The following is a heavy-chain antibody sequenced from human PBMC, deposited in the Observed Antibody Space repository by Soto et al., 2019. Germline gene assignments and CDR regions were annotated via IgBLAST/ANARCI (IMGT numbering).Heavy chain of an antibody. Sequence: EVHLVESGGGLVQPGRSLRLSCAASGFIFDDYAMHWVRQAPGKGLEWVSGISWSSVNIGYADTVKGRFTISRDNGKNSLYLEMNNLRAEDTALYYCTKALNSGGRYFDHWGQGTLVTVSS. CDR3: TKALNSGGRYFDH. D-gene: IGHD3-10*01. J-gene: IGHJ4*02. V-gene: IGHV3-9*01. CDR1: GFIFDDYA. CDR2: ISWSSVNI.